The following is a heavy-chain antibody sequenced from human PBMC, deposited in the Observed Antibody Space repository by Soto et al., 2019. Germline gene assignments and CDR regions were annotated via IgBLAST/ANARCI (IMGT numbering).Heavy chain of an antibody. CDR3: AAASYNYGFFDY. J-gene: IGHJ4*02. CDR2: SKNKVHSYSI. D-gene: IGHD5-18*01. CDR1: GLTFSDHY. Sequence: GGSLRLSCAASGLTFSDHYMDWVRQAPGMGLEWVGHSKNKVHSYSIAYAASVKGRFTISRDDSKNSLYLQMNSLKTEDTAVYYCAAASYNYGFFDYWGRGILVTVSS. V-gene: IGHV3-72*01.